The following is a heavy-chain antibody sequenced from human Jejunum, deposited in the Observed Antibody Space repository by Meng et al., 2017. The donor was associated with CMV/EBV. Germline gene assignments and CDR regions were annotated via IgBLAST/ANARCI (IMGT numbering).Heavy chain of an antibody. Sequence: LTFAVSGACLSIRIWWSWGRRLPGQGLGWIEEIYHSGSTNYKPSLQSRVTISVDESKNQFSLRLSSVSAADTAVYYCARVGTYCGGDCYHPRWGQGTLVTVSS. D-gene: IGHD2-21*02. CDR3: ARVGTYCGGDCYHPR. CDR1: GACLSIRIW. J-gene: IGHJ4*02. CDR2: IYHSGST. V-gene: IGHV4-4*02.